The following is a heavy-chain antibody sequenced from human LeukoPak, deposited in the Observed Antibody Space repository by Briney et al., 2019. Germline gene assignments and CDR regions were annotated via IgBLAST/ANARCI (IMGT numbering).Heavy chain of an antibody. D-gene: IGHD6-19*01. V-gene: IGHV4-59*01. J-gene: IGHJ3*02. CDR3: AGYSSYVGAFDI. CDR1: GGSISSYY. Sequence: SETLSLTCTVSGGSISSYYWSWIRQPAAKGLEWIGYIYYSGSTNYNPSLKSRVTISVDTSKSQFSLKLSSVTAADTAVYYCAGYSSYVGAFDIWGQGTMVTVSS. CDR2: IYYSGST.